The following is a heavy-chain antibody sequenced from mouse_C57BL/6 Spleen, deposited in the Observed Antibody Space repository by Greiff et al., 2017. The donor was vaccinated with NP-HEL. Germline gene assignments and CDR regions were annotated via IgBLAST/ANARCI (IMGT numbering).Heavy chain of an antibody. CDR2: IDPENGDT. CDR3: TIYPGYY. V-gene: IGHV14-4*01. Sequence: DVQLQESGAELVRPGASVKLSCTASGFNIKDDYMHWVKQRPEQGLEWIGWIDPENGDTEYASKFQGKATITADTSSNTAYLQLSSLTSEDTAVYYCTIYPGYYWGQGTTLTVSS. CDR1: GFNIKDDY. J-gene: IGHJ2*01. D-gene: IGHD2-1*01.